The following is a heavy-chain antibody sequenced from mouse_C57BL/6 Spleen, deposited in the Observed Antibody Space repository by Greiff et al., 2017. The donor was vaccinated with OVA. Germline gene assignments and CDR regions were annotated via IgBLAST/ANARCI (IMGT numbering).Heavy chain of an antibody. CDR3: ARSRAHYYGNYYAMDY. CDR2: INPNNGGT. Sequence: VQLQQSGPELVKPGASVKMSCKASGYTFTDYNMHWVKQSHGKSLEWIGYINPNNGGTSYNQKFKGKATLTVNKSSSTAYMELRSLTSEDSAVYCCARSRAHYYGNYYAMDYWGQGTSVTVSS. V-gene: IGHV1-22*01. D-gene: IGHD1-1*01. CDR1: GYTFTDYN. J-gene: IGHJ4*01.